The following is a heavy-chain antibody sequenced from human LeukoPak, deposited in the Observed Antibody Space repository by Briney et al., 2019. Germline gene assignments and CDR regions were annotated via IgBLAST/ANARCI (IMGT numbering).Heavy chain of an antibody. V-gene: IGHV3-23*01. CDR1: GFTFSSYA. Sequence: HPGGSLRLSCAASGFTFSSYAMSWVRQAPGKGLEWVSAISGSGDSTYYADSVKGQFTISRDNSKNTVYLQMNSLRAEDTAVYYCAKGLKIFGVVTLFDYWGQGTLVTVSS. CDR3: AKGLKIFGVVTLFDY. CDR2: ISGSGDST. D-gene: IGHD3-3*01. J-gene: IGHJ4*02.